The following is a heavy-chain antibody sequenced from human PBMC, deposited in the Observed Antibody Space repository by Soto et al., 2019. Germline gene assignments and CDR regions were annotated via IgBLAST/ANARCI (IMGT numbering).Heavy chain of an antibody. CDR3: AGRSGSSDY. V-gene: IGHV3-30*04. Sequence: GSLRLSCAASVFTFSNYTMHWVRQAPGKGLEWVALISYDEIDKYFADAVKGRFTISRDNSKNTLYLQMDSLRAEDTAVYYCAGRSGSSDYWGRGTLVTVSS. CDR1: VFTFSNYT. D-gene: IGHD3-10*01. CDR2: ISYDEIDK. J-gene: IGHJ4*02.